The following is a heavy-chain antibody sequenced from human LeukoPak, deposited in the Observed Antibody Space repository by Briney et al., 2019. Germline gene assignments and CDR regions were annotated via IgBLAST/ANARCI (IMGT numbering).Heavy chain of an antibody. J-gene: IGHJ5*02. CDR3: ARDLGYGALDP. V-gene: IGHV3-7*01. CDR1: GFTFTNYW. CDR2: MNPDGSQT. Sequence: PGGSLRLSCAASGFTFTNYWMNWVRQAPGKGLEWVALMNPDGSQTVYVDSVKGRFTISRDNAENSLYLQMNSLRAEDTAVYYCARDLGYGALDPWGQGTLDTVPS. D-gene: IGHD4-17*01.